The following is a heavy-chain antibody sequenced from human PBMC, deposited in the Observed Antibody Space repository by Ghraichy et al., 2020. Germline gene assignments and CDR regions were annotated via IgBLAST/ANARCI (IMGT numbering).Heavy chain of an antibody. D-gene: IGHD3-3*01. CDR1: GYSFTSYW. J-gene: IGHJ4*02. V-gene: IGHV5-51*01. Sequence: GESLNISCKGSGYSFTSYWIGWVRQMPGKGLEWMGIIYPGDSDTRYSPSFQGQVTISADKSISTAYLQWSSLKASDTAMYYCARQTGKGGYDFWDFLSWGQGTLVTVSS. CDR3: ARQTGKGGYDFWDFLS. CDR2: IYPGDSDT.